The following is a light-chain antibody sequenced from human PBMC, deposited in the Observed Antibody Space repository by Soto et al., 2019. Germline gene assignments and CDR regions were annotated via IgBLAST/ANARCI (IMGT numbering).Light chain of an antibody. Sequence: DIQMTQSPSSLSASVGDRVTITCRASQSVSSYLNWYQQKPGKAPKVLIYAASSLQSGVPSRFSGSGSGTDFTLTISSLQPEDFATYYCQHSYKWWTFGRGTKVEIK. CDR2: AAS. CDR1: QSVSSY. CDR3: QHSYKWWT. V-gene: IGKV1-39*01. J-gene: IGKJ1*01.